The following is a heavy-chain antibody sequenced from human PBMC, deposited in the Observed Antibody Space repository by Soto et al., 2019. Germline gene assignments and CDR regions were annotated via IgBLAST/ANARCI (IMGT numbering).Heavy chain of an antibody. V-gene: IGHV1-3*01. CDR3: ARKGSSSAISEAFDI. J-gene: IGHJ3*02. D-gene: IGHD6-6*01. CDR1: GYTFTRYA. CDR2: INAGNGNT. Sequence: ASVKVSCKASGYTFTRYAMHWARQAPGQKLEWMGWINAGNGNTKYSQKFQGRVTITRDTSASTAYMELSTLRSEDTAVYDCARKGSSSAISEAFDIWGQGTMVTVSS.